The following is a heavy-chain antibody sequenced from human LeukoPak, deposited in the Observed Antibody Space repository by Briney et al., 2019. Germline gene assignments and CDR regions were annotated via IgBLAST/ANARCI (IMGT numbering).Heavy chain of an antibody. Sequence: GGSLRLSCAASGFTFNIFWMSWVRQAPGKGLEWVANIKHDGSEEYYGDSVRGRFTISRDNAKNSLILQMDSLRGEDTAVYYCARGAALRDYGDYGGYWGQGTPVTVSS. CDR3: ARGAALRDYGDYGGY. J-gene: IGHJ4*02. D-gene: IGHD4-17*01. CDR2: IKHDGSEE. CDR1: GFTFNIFW. V-gene: IGHV3-7*04.